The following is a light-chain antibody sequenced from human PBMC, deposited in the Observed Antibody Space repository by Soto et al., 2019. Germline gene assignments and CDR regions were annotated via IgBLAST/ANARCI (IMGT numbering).Light chain of an antibody. CDR3: QQYDNWLKWT. CDR2: GAS. J-gene: IGKJ1*01. Sequence: EIVMTQSPATLSLSPGERATLSCRASQSISINLAWYQQKPGQAPRLLIYGASTRATGTPARFSGSGSGTESALTNSSLHSEDFAVYYCQQYDNWLKWTFGQGTKVEIK. V-gene: IGKV3-15*01. CDR1: QSISIN.